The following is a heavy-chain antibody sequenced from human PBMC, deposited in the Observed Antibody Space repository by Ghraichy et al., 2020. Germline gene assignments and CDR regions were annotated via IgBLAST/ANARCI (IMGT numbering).Heavy chain of an antibody. J-gene: IGHJ4*02. Sequence: SETLSLTCTVSGGSVSSGSYYWSWIRQPPGKGLEWIGYNYYSGSTNYNLSLKSRVSISVDTSKNQLSLKLSSVTAADTAVYYCARVDAGGWYYFDYWGQGTLVTVSS. CDR3: ARVDAGGWYYFDY. CDR1: GGSVSSGSYY. V-gene: IGHV4-61*01. CDR2: NYYSGST. D-gene: IGHD6-19*01.